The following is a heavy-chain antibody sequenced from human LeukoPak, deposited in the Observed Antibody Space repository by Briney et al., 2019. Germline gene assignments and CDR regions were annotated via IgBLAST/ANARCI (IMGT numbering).Heavy chain of an antibody. Sequence: SETPSLTCTVSGGSVSSSYWSWIRQPPGKGLEWIGFIYYTGSTNYNPSLKSRVTISVDTSKNQFSLKLSSVTAADTAVYYCASSSGWTNLDYWGQGTLVTVSS. CDR1: GGSVSSSY. CDR2: IYYTGST. V-gene: IGHV4-59*02. J-gene: IGHJ4*02. CDR3: ASSSGWTNLDY. D-gene: IGHD6-19*01.